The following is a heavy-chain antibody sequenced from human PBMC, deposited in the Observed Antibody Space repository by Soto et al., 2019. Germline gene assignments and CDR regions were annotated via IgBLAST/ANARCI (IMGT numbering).Heavy chain of an antibody. CDR3: AKDRRPNYYYGMDV. CDR1: GFTFSSYG. Sequence: QVQLVESGGGVVQPGRSLRLSCAASGFTFSSYGMHWVRQAPGKGLEWVAVISYDGSNKYYADSVKGRFTISRDNSKHTLDLQMNSLRAEDTAVYYCAKDRRPNYYYGMDVWGQGTTVTVSS. CDR2: ISYDGSNK. J-gene: IGHJ6*02. V-gene: IGHV3-30*18. D-gene: IGHD6-25*01.